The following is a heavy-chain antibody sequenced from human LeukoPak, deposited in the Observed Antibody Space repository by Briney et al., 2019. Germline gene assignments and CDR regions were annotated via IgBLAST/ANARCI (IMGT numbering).Heavy chain of an antibody. CDR3: ARGGAFDI. CDR1: GFIFSSYA. V-gene: IGHV3-30-3*01. CDR2: ISYDGSNK. J-gene: IGHJ3*02. Sequence: GRSLRLSCAASGFIFSSYAMHWVRQAPGKGLEWVAVISYDGSNKYYADSVKGRFTISRDNSKNTLYLQMNSLRAEDTAVYYCARGGAFDIWGQGTMVTVSS.